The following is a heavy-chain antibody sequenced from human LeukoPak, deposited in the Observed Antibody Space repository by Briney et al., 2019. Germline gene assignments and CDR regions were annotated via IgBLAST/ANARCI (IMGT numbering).Heavy chain of an antibody. CDR3: ARDFRDYFFYY. V-gene: IGHV1-2*02. J-gene: IGHJ4*02. Sequence: GASVEVSCKASGYTFTDYYIHWLRQAPGHGLEWMGWINPNSGGTNYAQKFRGRVTMTRDTSISTAYMELSRLTSDDTAVYYCARDFRDYFFYYWGQGTLVTVSS. CDR2: INPNSGGT. CDR1: GYTFTDYY.